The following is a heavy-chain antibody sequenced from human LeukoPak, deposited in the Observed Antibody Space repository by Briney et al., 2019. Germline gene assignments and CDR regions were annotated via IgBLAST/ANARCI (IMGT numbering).Heavy chain of an antibody. Sequence: PSETLSLTCGVSGGSISGTNWWSWGRQPLGQGLEWIGEISLAGQTNFNPSLNGRVTMSLDKSSNKLYLHLTSVTAADTATYFCSRESGPFCPFGYWGQGTLVVVSS. J-gene: IGHJ4*02. CDR2: ISLAGQT. CDR1: GGSISGTNW. V-gene: IGHV4/OR15-8*02. CDR3: SRESGPFCPFGY. D-gene: IGHD1-26*01.